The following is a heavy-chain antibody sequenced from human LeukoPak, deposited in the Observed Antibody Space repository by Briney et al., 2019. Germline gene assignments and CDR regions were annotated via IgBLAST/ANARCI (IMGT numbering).Heavy chain of an antibody. Sequence: ASVKVSCKASGYTLTSYAMNWVRQAPGQGLEWMGWINTNTGNPTYAQGFTGRFVFSLDTSVSTAYLQICSLKAEDTAVYYCALGAVSGWYGFGSGYYYGMDVWGQGTTVTVSS. J-gene: IGHJ6*02. D-gene: IGHD6-19*01. V-gene: IGHV7-4-1*01. CDR3: ALGAVSGWYGFGSGYYYGMDV. CDR2: INTNTGNP. CDR1: GYTLTSYA.